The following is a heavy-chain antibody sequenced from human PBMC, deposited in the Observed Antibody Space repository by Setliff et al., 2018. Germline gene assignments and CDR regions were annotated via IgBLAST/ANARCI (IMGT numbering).Heavy chain of an antibody. CDR1: GFTFSSLW. CDR2: ISGTGNTV. J-gene: IGHJ6*02. V-gene: IGHV3-48*04. CDR3: ARDGVYYAMDV. Sequence: AGGSLRLSCSASGFTFSSLWMAWVRQAPGKGLEWLSKISGTGNTVYYADSVRGRFTISRDNAKNSVFLQMNSLRADDTAVYYCARDGVYYAMDVWGQGTTVTVSS.